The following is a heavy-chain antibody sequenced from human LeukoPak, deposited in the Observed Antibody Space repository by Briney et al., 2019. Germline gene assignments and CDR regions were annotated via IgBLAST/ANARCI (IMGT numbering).Heavy chain of an antibody. J-gene: IGHJ4*02. D-gene: IGHD3-10*01. Sequence: SETLSLTCTVSGASITSYYWSWNRQPPGKGLEWIGYIYYSGSTNYNPSLKSRVTISLDTSKNQFSLKLNSVTAADTAVYYCAREWFGELPYFDYWGQGTLVTVSS. CDR2: IYYSGST. CDR1: GASITSYY. V-gene: IGHV4-59*01. CDR3: AREWFGELPYFDY.